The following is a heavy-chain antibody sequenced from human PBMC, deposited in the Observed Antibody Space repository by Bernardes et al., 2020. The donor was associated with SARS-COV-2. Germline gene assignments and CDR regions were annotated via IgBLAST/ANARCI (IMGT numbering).Heavy chain of an antibody. CDR2: IYISGST. J-gene: IGHJ4*02. V-gene: IGHV4-61*02. Sequence: LSLTCTVSGGSISSGTYYWSWIRQPAGKGLEWIGRIYISGSTNYNPSLKSRLTISVDTSKNQFSLKLSSVTAADTAVYYCARSRFYSSAWHFDYWGQGTLVTVSS. CDR3: ARSRFYSSAWHFDY. CDR1: GGSISSGTYY. D-gene: IGHD6-19*01.